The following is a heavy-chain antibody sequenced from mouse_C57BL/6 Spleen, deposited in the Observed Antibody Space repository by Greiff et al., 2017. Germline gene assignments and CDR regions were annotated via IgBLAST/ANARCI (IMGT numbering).Heavy chain of an antibody. J-gene: IGHJ3*01. V-gene: IGHV5-4*01. CDR2: ISDGGSYT. CDR1: GFTFSSYA. D-gene: IGHD1-3*01. Sequence: VMLVESGGGLVKPGGSLKLSCAASGFTFSSYAMSWVRQTPEKRLEWVATISDGGSYTYYPDNVKGRFTISRDNAKNNLYPQMSHLKSEDTAMYYCARDGLMFAYWGQGTLVTVSA. CDR3: ARDGLMFAY.